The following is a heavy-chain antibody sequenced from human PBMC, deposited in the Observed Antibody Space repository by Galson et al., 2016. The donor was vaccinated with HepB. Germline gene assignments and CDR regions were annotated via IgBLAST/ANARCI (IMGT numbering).Heavy chain of an antibody. CDR1: GFTFSNRG. CDR3: AKRHEYCPPVGCSVDY. V-gene: IGHV3-30*18. Sequence: SLRLSCAASGFTFSNRGMHWVRQAPGKGLEWVEADSVHGGRKWYADSVKGRFTISRDNPNNMLFLQMSSLRADDTAVYYCAKRHEYCPPVGCSVDYWGQGTLVSVSS. J-gene: IGHJ4*02. D-gene: IGHD2/OR15-2a*01. CDR2: DSVHGGRK.